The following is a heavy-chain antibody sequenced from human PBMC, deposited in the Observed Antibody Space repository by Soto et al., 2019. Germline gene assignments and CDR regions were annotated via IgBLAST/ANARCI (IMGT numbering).Heavy chain of an antibody. Sequence: QVQLQQWGAGLLKPSETLSLTCAVYGGSFSGYYWSWIRQPPGKGLEWIGEINHSGSTNYNPSLKSRVTISVDTSKNQFSLKLSSVTAADTAVYYCARRRRWGGAKVGFDYWGQGTLVTVSS. CDR2: INHSGST. D-gene: IGHD3-10*01. CDR3: ARRRRWGGAKVGFDY. V-gene: IGHV4-34*01. J-gene: IGHJ4*02. CDR1: GGSFSGYY.